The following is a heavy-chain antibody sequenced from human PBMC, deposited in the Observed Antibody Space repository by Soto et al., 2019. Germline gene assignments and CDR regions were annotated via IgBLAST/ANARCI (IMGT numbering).Heavy chain of an antibody. CDR2: INPSGGST. CDR1: GDTFTSSY. V-gene: IGHV1-46*01. J-gene: IGHJ6*02. D-gene: IGHD6-13*01. Sequence: ASVKVSCKASGDTFTSSYMHWVRQAPGQGLEWMGIINPSGGSTSYAQKFQGRVTMTRDTSTSTVYMELSSLRSEDTAVYYCAREAAADYYYYYYGMDVWGQGTTVTVSS. CDR3: AREAAADYYYYYYGMDV.